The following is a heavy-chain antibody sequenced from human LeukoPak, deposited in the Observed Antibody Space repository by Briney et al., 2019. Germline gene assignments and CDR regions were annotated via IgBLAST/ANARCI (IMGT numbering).Heavy chain of an antibody. J-gene: IGHJ4*02. Sequence: SVKVSCKAPGGTFSSYAISWVRQAPGQGLEWMGGIIPIFGTANYAQKFQGRVTITADESTSTAYMELSSLRSEDTAVYYCARESRDGYNFGYWGQGTLVTVSS. D-gene: IGHD5-24*01. V-gene: IGHV1-69*13. CDR2: IIPIFGTA. CDR1: GGTFSSYA. CDR3: ARESRDGYNFGY.